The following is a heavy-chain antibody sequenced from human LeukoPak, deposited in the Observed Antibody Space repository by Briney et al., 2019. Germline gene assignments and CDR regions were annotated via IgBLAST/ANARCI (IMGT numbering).Heavy chain of an antibody. CDR2: MNPNSGNT. V-gene: IGHV1-8*01. J-gene: IGHJ3*02. D-gene: IGHD3-22*01. CDR3: ARGGDYYDNSGYYDDAFDI. Sequence: ASVKVSCKASGYTFTSYDINWVRQATGQGLEWMGWMNPNSGNTGYAQGRVTMTRDTSISTAYMELRRLRSDDTAVYYCARGGDYYDNSGYYDDAFDIWGQGTMVTVSS. CDR1: GYTFTSYD.